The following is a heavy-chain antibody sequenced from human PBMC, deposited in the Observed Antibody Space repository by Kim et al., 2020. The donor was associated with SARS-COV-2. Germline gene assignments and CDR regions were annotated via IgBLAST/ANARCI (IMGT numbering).Heavy chain of an antibody. CDR3: ARRLAGTYGMDV. CDR2: IDPSDSYT. CDR1: GYSFTSYW. V-gene: IGHV5-10-1*01. Sequence: GESLKISCKGSGYSFTSYWISWVRQMPGKGLEWMGRIDPSDSYTNYSPSFQGHVTISADKSISTAYLQWSSLKASDAAMYYCARRLAGTYGMDVWGQGTTVTVSS. J-gene: IGHJ6*02. D-gene: IGHD2-15*01.